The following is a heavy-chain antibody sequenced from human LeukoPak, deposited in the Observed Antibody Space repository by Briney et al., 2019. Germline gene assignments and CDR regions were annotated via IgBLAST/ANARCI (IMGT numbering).Heavy chain of an antibody. D-gene: IGHD3-9*01. V-gene: IGHV3-30*02. CDR2: IRYDGTNK. CDR3: AKDGVPSRYFGRNYFDY. Sequence: QPGGSLRLSCAASGFTFSSYGMHWVRQAPGKGLEWVAFIRYDGTNKYYADSVKGRFTISRDNFKNTLYLKMNNLRAEDTAVYYCAKDGVPSRYFGRNYFDYWGQGALVTVSS. CDR1: GFTFSSYG. J-gene: IGHJ4*02.